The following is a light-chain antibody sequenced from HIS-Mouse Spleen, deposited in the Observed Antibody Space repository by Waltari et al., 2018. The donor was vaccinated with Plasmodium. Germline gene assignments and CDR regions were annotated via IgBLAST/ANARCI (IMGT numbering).Light chain of an antibody. CDR2: DVS. CDR3: CSYAGSYTLV. V-gene: IGLV2-11*01. Sequence: QSALTQPRSVSGSPGQSVTISCTGTTSDVGGYTYVSWYQPHPGKAPKLMIYDVSKRPSGVPDRFSGSKSGNTASLTISGLQAEDEADYYCCSYAGSYTLVFGGGTKLTVL. CDR1: TSDVGGYTY. J-gene: IGLJ2*01.